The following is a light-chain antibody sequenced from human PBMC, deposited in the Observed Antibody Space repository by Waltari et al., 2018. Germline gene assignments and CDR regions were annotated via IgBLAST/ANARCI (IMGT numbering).Light chain of an antibody. CDR3: QQYKSWPPLT. CDR2: GVS. J-gene: IGKJ4*01. V-gene: IGKV3-15*01. CDR1: QSIDNN. Sequence: EIVMTQSPVTLSVSPGDGATISCRASQSIDNNLAWYQHRSGQAPRLLMYGVSTRVSGVPGRFTGRGSGTEFTLTIISLQPEDFAVYYCQQYKSWPPLTFGGGTKVEI.